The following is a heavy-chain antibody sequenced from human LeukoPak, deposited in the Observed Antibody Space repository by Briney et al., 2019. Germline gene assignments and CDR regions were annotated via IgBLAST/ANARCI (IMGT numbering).Heavy chain of an antibody. CDR3: ARMIAAAGTTGGDYFNY. Sequence: PVGSPRLSCAASGFTVSSNFMSWVLQAPEKGLEWVSVMYSDGSTYYADSVKGRFTISRDKSKNALYLQMNSLRAEDTAMYYCARMIAAAGTTGGDYFNYWGQGTLVSVSS. CDR2: MYSDGST. CDR1: GFTVSSNF. V-gene: IGHV3-53*01. J-gene: IGHJ4*02. D-gene: IGHD6-13*01.